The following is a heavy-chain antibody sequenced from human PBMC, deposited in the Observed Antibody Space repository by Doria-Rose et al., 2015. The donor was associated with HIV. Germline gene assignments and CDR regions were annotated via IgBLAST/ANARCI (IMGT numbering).Heavy chain of an antibody. J-gene: IGHJ4*02. V-gene: IGHV2-26*01. CDR1: GVSLSSPGMG. Sequence: QESGPVLGKPTETLTLTCTVSGVSLSSPGMGVSWIRQPPGKALEWLANIFSDDERSYNTSLKSRLTISRGTSKSQVVLTMTDMDPVDTATYYCARIKSSRWYHKYYFDSWGQGTLVIVSA. CDR2: IFSDDER. D-gene: IGHD6-13*01. CDR3: ARIKSSRWYHKYYFDS.